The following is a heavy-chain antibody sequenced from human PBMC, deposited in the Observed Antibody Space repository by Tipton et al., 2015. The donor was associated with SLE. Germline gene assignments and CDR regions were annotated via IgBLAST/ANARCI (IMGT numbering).Heavy chain of an antibody. Sequence: TLSLTCAVYGGDFSGYYWSWIRQPPRKGREWVGGINQRGDARDNPSLKSRVPISVDTSKSQFSLKLSSVTAADTAVYYCARVLMVGARPQLYSDYWGQGTLVTVSS. CDR2: INQRGDA. CDR3: ARVLMVGARPQLYSDY. J-gene: IGHJ4*02. CDR1: GGDFSGYY. V-gene: IGHV4-34*01. D-gene: IGHD1-26*01.